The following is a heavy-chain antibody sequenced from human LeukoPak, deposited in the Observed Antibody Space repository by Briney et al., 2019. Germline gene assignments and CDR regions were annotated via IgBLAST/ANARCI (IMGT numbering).Heavy chain of an antibody. D-gene: IGHD2-15*01. CDR2: INPSGGST. J-gene: IGHJ4*02. V-gene: IGHV1-46*01. CDR1: GYTFTSYY. CDR3: ARDRELPRSGGFDY. Sequence: ASVKVSCKASGYTFTSYYMHWVRQAPGQGLEWMGIINPSGGSTSYAQKFQGRVTMTTDTSTSTAYMELRSLRSDDTAVYYCARDRELPRSGGFDYWGQGTLVTVSS.